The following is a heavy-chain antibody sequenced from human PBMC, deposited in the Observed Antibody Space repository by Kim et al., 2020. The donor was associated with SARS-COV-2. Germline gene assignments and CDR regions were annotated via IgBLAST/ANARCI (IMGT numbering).Heavy chain of an antibody. CDR1: GFTVSSNY. CDR2: IYIGGST. V-gene: IGHV3-66*01. J-gene: IGHJ4*02. CDR3: ARLLWFGEFVFDY. Sequence: GGSLRLSCAASGFTVSSNYMSWVRQAPGKGLEWVSVIYIGGSTYYADSVKGRFTISRDNSKNTLYLQMNSLRAEDTAVYYCARLLWFGEFVFDYWGQGTLVTVSS. D-gene: IGHD3-10*01.